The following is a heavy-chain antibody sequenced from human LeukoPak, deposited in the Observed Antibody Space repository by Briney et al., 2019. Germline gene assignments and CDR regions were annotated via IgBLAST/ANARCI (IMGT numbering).Heavy chain of an antibody. CDR3: ARGAAELDY. V-gene: IGHV4-30-4*01. CDR1: GGSISSYY. J-gene: IGHJ4*02. D-gene: IGHD1-26*01. Sequence: SETLSLTCTVSGGSISSYYWSWIRQPPGKGLEWIGYIYYSGSTYYNPSLKSRVTISVDTSKNQFSLKLSSVTAADTAVYYCARGAAELDYWGQGTLVTVSS. CDR2: IYYSGST.